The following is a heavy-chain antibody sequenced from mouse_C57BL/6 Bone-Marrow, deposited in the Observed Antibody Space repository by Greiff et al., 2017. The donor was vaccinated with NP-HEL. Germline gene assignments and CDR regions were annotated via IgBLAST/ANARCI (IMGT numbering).Heavy chain of an antibody. CDR2: IHPNSGST. V-gene: IGHV1-64*01. CDR3: ARCPFYYGSSYVGY. J-gene: IGHJ2*01. Sequence: VQLQQSGAELVKPGASVKLSCKASGYTFTSYWMHWVKQRPGQGLEWIGMIHPNSGSTNYNEKFKSKATLTVDKSSSTAYMQLSSLTSEDSAVYYCARCPFYYGSSYVGYWGQGTTLTVSS. D-gene: IGHD1-1*01. CDR1: GYTFTSYW.